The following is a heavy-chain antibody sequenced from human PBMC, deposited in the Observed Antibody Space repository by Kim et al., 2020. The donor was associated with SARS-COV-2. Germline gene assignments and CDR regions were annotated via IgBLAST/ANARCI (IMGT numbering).Heavy chain of an antibody. CDR3: APSARRRGGGYYFDY. CDR1: GGSFSGYY. D-gene: IGHD6-6*01. V-gene: IGHV4-34*01. Sequence: SETLSLTCAVYGGSFSGYYWSWIRQPPGKGLEWIGEINHSGSTNYNPSLKSRVTISVDTSKNQFSLKLSSVTAADTAVYYCAPSARRRGGGYYFDYWGQGTLVTVSS. J-gene: IGHJ4*02. CDR2: INHSGST.